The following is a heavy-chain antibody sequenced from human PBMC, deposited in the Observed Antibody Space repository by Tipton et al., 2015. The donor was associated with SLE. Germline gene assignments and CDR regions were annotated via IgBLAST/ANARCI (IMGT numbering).Heavy chain of an antibody. CDR3: AKISFGDYPDD. V-gene: IGHV3-23*03. D-gene: IGHD4-17*01. J-gene: IGHJ4*02. CDR1: GFIFTNFA. CDR2: TYARDVA. Sequence: QLVQSGGGLIQPGGSLRLSCAASGFIFTNFAFGWVRQAPGKGLEWVSLTYARDVAYYADSVKGRFTISRDNSKSTLFLQMNSLRPEDTAIYYCAKISFGDYPDDWGQGTLVSVSS.